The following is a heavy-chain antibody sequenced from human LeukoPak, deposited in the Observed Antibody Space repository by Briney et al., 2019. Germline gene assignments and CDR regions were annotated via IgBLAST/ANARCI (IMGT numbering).Heavy chain of an antibody. CDR1: GFTFSSYG. D-gene: IGHD2-2*01. Sequence: PRGSLRLSCAASGFTFSSYGMHWVRQAPDKGLEWVAVISYDGSNKNYADSVKGRFTISRDNSKNTLYLQMNSLRAEDTAVYYCAKDGGGFGYCSSTSCPLDYWGQGTLVTVSS. CDR2: ISYDGSNK. V-gene: IGHV3-30*18. J-gene: IGHJ4*02. CDR3: AKDGGGFGYCSSTSCPLDY.